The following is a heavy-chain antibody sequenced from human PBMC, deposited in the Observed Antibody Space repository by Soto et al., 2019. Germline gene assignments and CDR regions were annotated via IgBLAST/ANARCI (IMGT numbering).Heavy chain of an antibody. Sequence: QLHLVQSGAVVKKPGASVTVSCSASGYPVTAYYMHWVRQAPGRGLEWMGGINPATGAAKYTQTFQGRVTMTRDTSKSTVFMELSGLPSADTAVFYGARGGGVGVAGSAAFDMWGQGTLVTVSS. CDR3: ARGGGVGVAGSAAFDM. J-gene: IGHJ3*02. CDR2: INPATGAA. D-gene: IGHD3-3*01. V-gene: IGHV1-2*02. CDR1: GYPVTAYY.